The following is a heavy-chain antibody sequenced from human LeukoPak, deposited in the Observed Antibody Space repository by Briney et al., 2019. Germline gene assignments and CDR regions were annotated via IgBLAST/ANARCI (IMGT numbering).Heavy chain of an antibody. D-gene: IGHD6-13*01. CDR3: AREGSSSWYGYFDY. CDR2: ISYDGSNK. J-gene: IGHJ4*02. Sequence: QAGGSLRLSCAASGFTFSSYAMHWVRQAPGKGLEWVAVISYDGSNKYYADSVKGRFTISRDNSKNTLYLQMNSLRAEDTAVYYCAREGSSSWYGYFDYWGQGTLVTVSS. V-gene: IGHV3-30*04. CDR1: GFTFSSYA.